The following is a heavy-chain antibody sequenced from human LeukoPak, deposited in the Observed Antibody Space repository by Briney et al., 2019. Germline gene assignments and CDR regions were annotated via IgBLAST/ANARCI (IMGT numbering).Heavy chain of an antibody. V-gene: IGHV4-34*01. CDR1: GGSISSNY. CDR2: INHGGST. CDR3: ARLNIAGGFDY. Sequence: PSETLSLTCTVSGGSISSNYWSWIRQPPSGKGLEGIGEINHGGSTNYNPSLKRRVTISIDTSKNQFSLNLTSVTAADMAMYYCARLNIAGGFDYWGQGTLVTVSS. J-gene: IGHJ4*02. D-gene: IGHD2-21*01.